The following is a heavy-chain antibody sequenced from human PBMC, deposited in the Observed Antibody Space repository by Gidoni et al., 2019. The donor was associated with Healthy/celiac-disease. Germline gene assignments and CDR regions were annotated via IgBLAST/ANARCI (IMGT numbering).Heavy chain of an antibody. Sequence: QVQLQQWGAGLLKPSETLSLTCAVYGGSFSGYYWSWLRQPPGKGLEWIGEINHSGSTNYNPSLKSRVTISVDTSKNQFSLKLSSVTAADTAVYYCARGKSGSYYFHYYYYMDVWGKGTTVTVSS. CDR1: GGSFSGYY. CDR3: ARGKSGSYYFHYYYYMDV. D-gene: IGHD1-26*01. J-gene: IGHJ6*03. V-gene: IGHV4-34*01. CDR2: INHSGST.